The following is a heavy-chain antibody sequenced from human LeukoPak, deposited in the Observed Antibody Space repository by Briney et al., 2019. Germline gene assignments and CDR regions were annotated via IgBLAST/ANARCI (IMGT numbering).Heavy chain of an antibody. J-gene: IGHJ2*01. D-gene: IGHD3-16*01. CDR2: IYPGDSDT. V-gene: IGHV5-51*01. CDR1: GYRFTSYW. CDR3: ARRLSTWYFDL. Sequence: GESLKISCKGSGYRFTSYWIGWVRQMPGKGLEWMGIIYPGDSDTRYSPSFQGQVTISADKSISTAYLQWSSLEASDTAMYYCARRLSTWYFDLWGRGTLVTVSS.